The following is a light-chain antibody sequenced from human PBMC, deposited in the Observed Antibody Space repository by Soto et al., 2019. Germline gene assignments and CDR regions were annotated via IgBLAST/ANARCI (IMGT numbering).Light chain of an antibody. Sequence: EIVMTQSPDTLSVSPGERVTLSCRASQRLTRNLDWSQHKPGQSPRLLIYGASFRATGIPDRVTGSGSGTDVTLTITRLEPEDFAVYYCQQFGGSSRTFGQGTKVDIK. CDR1: QRLTRN. J-gene: IGKJ1*01. CDR3: QQFGGSSRT. V-gene: IGKV3-20*01. CDR2: GAS.